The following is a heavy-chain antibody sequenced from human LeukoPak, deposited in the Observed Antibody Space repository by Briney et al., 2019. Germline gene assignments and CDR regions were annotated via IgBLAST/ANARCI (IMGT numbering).Heavy chain of an antibody. CDR2: ISSGGGNT. CDR1: GFTFSTYA. J-gene: IGHJ4*02. D-gene: IGHD1-26*01. CDR3: ATGSHSGSYPVDY. Sequence: GGSLRLSCAASGFTFSTYAMSWIRQAPGKGLEWVSAISSGGGNTDYADSVKGRFTISRDNSKSTLYLQMNSLRAEDTAVYFCATGSHSGSYPVDYWGQGTLVTVSS. V-gene: IGHV3-23*01.